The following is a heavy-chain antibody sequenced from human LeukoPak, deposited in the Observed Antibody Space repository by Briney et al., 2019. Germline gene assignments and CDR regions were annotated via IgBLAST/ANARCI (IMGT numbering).Heavy chain of an antibody. J-gene: IGHJ6*03. V-gene: IGHV3-21*01. D-gene: IGHD6-19*01. CDR3: ARDGYSSGWYRYYYYYMDV. CDR1: GFTFSRYS. CDR2: ISISSNYI. Sequence: GGSLRLSCAASGFTFSRYSMNWVRQAPGKGLEWVSSISISSNYIYYPDSLKGRFTISRDNAKNSLYLQMNSLRAEDTAVYYCARDGYSSGWYRYYYYYMDVWGKGTTVTISS.